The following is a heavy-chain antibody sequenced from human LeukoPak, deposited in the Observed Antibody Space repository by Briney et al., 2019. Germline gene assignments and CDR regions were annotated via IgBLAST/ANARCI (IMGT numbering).Heavy chain of an antibody. CDR1: RFAFSSYG. V-gene: IGHV3-30*02. CDR2: IRYDGTNK. CDR3: AKDTVITGYFDY. J-gene: IGHJ4*02. D-gene: IGHD4-17*01. Sequence: GGSLRLSCAASRFAFSSYGMHWVRQAPGKGLEWVAFIRYDGTNKYYADSMKGRFTISRDNSKNTLYLQISSLRAEDTAVYYCAKDTVITGYFDYWGQGTLVTVSS.